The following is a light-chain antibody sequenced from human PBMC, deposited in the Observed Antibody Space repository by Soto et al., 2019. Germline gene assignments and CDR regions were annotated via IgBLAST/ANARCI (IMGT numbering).Light chain of an antibody. V-gene: IGKV3D-15*01. CDR1: QSVSSN. CDR3: QQYNNWPPLT. J-gene: IGKJ4*01. CDR2: GAS. Sequence: EIVMTQSPATLSVSPGERATLSCRASQSVSSNLALYQQKPGQAPRLLIYGASTRATSIPARFSGSGSGTEFTLTISSLQSEDFAVYYCQQYNNWPPLTFGGGTKVEIK.